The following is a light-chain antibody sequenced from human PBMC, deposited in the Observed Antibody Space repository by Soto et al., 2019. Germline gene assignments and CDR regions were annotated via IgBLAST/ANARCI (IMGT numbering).Light chain of an antibody. CDR1: QSVSSN. CDR3: QQYGSSGT. J-gene: IGKJ1*01. CDR2: GAS. V-gene: IGKV3-15*01. Sequence: EIVMTQSPATLSVYTVERATLSGRASQSVSSNLAWYQQKPGQAPRLLIYGASTRATGIPARFSGSGSGTEFTLTISRLEPEDFAVYYCQQYGSSGTFGQGTKVDIK.